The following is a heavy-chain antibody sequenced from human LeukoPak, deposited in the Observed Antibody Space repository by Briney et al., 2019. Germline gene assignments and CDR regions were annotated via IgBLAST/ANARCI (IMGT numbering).Heavy chain of an antibody. V-gene: IGHV3-74*01. Sequence: GGSLRLSCAASGFTSSNYWIHWVRQAPGRGLVWVSRINRDGSSTAYADSVRGRFTISRDNAKKTLYLQMNSLRAEDTAVYYCGRSATAHHWQAPFNYWGQGTLVTVSS. J-gene: IGHJ4*02. CDR1: GFTSSNYW. CDR3: GRSATAHHWQAPFNY. D-gene: IGHD1-26*01. CDR2: INRDGSST.